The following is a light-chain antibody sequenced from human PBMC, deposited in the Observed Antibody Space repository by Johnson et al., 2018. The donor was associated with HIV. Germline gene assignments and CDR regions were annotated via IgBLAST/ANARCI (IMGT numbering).Light chain of an antibody. CDR1: SSDMGNYA. CDR3: GTWGSSLSAGGG. CDR2: DNN. V-gene: IGLV1-51*01. Sequence: QSVLTQPPSVSAAPGQKVTISCSGSSSDMGNYAVSWYQQLPGTAPKLLIYDNNKRPSGIPDRFSGSKSGTSATLGITGLQTGDEADYYCGTWGSSLSAGGGFGTGTKVTVL. J-gene: IGLJ1*01.